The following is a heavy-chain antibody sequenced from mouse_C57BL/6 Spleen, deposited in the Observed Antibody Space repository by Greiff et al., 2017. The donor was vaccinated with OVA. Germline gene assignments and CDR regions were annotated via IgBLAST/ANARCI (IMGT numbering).Heavy chain of an antibody. V-gene: IGHV1-42*01. CDR2: INPSTGGT. J-gene: IGHJ3*01. CDR3: ARRDDGYFFAY. D-gene: IGHD2-3*01. CDR1: GYSFTGYY. Sequence: EVQLQQSGPELVKPGASVKISCKASGYSFTGYYMNWVKQSPEKSLEWIGEINPSTGGTTYNQKFKAKATLTVDKSSSTAYMQLKSLTSEDSAVYYCARRDDGYFFAYWGQGTLVTVSA.